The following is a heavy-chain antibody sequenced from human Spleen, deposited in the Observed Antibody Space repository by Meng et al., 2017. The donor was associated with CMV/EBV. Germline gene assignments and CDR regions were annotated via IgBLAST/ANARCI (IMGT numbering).Heavy chain of an antibody. CDR2: IIPIFTKA. V-gene: IGHV1-69*05. J-gene: IGHJ3*01. CDR1: GDTFSSYA. CDR3: PRTSYXYHDSGGYHYDGXFDV. Sequence: SVKVSCXXSGDTFSSYAINWVRQAPGQGLEWXGGIIPIFTKANYAQKFQGRVTISTDESTRTAYMELRSLRSEDTAVXYCPRTSYXYHDSGGYHYDGXFDVWGQGTMVTVSS. D-gene: IGHD3-22*01.